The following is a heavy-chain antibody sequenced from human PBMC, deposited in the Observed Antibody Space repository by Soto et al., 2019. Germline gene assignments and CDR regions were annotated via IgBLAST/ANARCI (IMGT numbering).Heavy chain of an antibody. Sequence: EVQLLESGGGLVQAGGSLRLSCRASGSTSSSDAMTWVRQAPGKGLEWGSVISGGGDSAYYADSVQGRFAISRDNSKNTLFLQMSSLRAEDTAVYYCAKVGYESGGYYYHDAFHIGGQGTMVTVSS. CDR2: ISGGGDSA. CDR3: AKVGYESGGYYYHDAFHI. D-gene: IGHD3-22*01. V-gene: IGHV3-23*01. J-gene: IGHJ3*02. CDR1: GSTSSSDA.